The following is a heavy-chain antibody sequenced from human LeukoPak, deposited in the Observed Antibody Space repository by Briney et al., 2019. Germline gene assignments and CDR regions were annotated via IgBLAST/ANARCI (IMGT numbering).Heavy chain of an antibody. Sequence: GGSLRLSCAASGFTFSNAWMSWVRQAPGKGLEWVGRIKSKTDGGTTDYAAPVKGRFTISRDDSKNTLYLQMNSLKTEDTAVYYRTTDRSELIVFAAKYDYWGQGTLVTVSS. CDR1: GFTFSNAW. D-gene: IGHD2-8*01. CDR3: TTDRSELIVFAAKYDY. J-gene: IGHJ4*02. V-gene: IGHV3-15*01. CDR2: IKSKTDGGTT.